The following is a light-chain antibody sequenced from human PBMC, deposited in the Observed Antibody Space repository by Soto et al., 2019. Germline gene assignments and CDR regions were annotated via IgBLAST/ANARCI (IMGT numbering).Light chain of an antibody. CDR1: QAIRND. V-gene: IGKV1-17*01. J-gene: IGKJ4*01. Sequence: EIQMTQSTSSLSASVGDRVTITCRSSQAIRNDVAWYQHKSGQAPTRLIYAASSLQSGVPSRFTGSGSGTEFTLAISSLQPEDFATYYCLQHNTYPLTFGGGTKVAIK. CDR2: AAS. CDR3: LQHNTYPLT.